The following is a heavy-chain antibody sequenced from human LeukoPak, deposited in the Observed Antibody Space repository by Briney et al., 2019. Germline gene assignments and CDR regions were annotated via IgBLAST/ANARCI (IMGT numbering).Heavy chain of an antibody. V-gene: IGHV3-33*01. CDR3: ARAYSGYSSRGFDY. Sequence: GESLRLSCEMPGCTFTSYGMHWVRQAPGTGMEWVADIWYDGSNKYYADSVKGRFTISRDNSKNTVFLQMTSLRTDDTAVYYCARAYSGYSSRGFDYWGQGTLVSVSS. J-gene: IGHJ4*02. CDR1: GCTFTSYG. D-gene: IGHD5-12*01. CDR2: IWYDGSNK.